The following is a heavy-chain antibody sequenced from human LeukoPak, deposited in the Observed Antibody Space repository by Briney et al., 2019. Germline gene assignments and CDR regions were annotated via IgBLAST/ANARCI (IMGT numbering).Heavy chain of an antibody. CDR2: IYYSGST. CDR3: ARGGRGSWIDL. V-gene: IGHV4-59*13. J-gene: IGHJ5*02. Sequence: PSETLSLTCTVSGASISSYYWSWIRQPPGKGLEWIGYIYYSGSTNYNPSLKSRVTILVDTSKNQFSLRLSSVTAADTAVYYCARGGRGSWIDLWGQGTLVTVSS. CDR1: GASISSYY. D-gene: IGHD1-26*01.